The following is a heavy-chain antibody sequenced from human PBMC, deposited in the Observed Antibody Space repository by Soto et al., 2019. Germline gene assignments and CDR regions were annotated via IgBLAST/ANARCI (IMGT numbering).Heavy chain of an antibody. D-gene: IGHD6-13*01. CDR3: ARGHYSSIWSIFDF. J-gene: IGHJ4*02. CDR1: GGSISSDGYY. Sequence: SETLSLTCTVSGGSISSDGYYWSWIRQHPGKGLEWIGYMYYSGSTYYNPSLESRLIISGDTSKNQFSLKLSSVTAADTAVYYCARGHYSSIWSIFDFWGQGTLVTVSS. V-gene: IGHV4-31*03. CDR2: MYYSGST.